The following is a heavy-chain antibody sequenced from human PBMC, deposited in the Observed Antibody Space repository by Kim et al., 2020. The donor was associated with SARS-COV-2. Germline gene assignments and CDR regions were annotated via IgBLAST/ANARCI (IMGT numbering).Heavy chain of an antibody. CDR2: ISSSRSYI. CDR3: ARESGRWLQFKAFDI. J-gene: IGHJ3*02. D-gene: IGHD5-18*01. Sequence: GGSLRLSCAASGFTFSSYSMNWVRQAPGKGLEWVSSISSSRSYIYYADSVKGRFTISRDNAKNSLYLQMNSLRAEDTAVYYCARESGRWLQFKAFDIWGQGTMVTVSS. V-gene: IGHV3-21*01. CDR1: GFTFSSYS.